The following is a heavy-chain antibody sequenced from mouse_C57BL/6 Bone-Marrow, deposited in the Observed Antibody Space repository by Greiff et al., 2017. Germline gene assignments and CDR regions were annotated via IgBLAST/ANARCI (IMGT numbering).Heavy chain of an antibody. J-gene: IGHJ4*01. V-gene: IGHV7-3*02. CDR3: ARRYNYAMDY. D-gene: IGHD2-12*01. CDR2: IRNKANGYTT. CDR1: GLTFTDYY. Sequence: EVQRVESGGGLVQPGGSLRLSCATSGLTFTDYYMSWVRQPPGKALEWLGFIRNKANGYTTEYSASVKGRFTISRDNSQSILYLQMNTLRAEDSATYYCARRYNYAMDYWGQGTSVTVSS.